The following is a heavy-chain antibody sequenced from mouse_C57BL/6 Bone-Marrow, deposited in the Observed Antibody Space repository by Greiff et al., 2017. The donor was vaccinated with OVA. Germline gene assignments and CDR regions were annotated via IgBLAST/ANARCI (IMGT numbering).Heavy chain of an antibody. V-gene: IGHV10-3*01. Sequence: EVQGVESGGGLVQPKGSLKLSCAASGFTFNTYAMHWVRQAPGKGLEWVARIRSKSSNYATYYADSVKDRFTISRDDSQSMLYLQMNNLKTEDTAMYYCVREGYYDYGRDFAYWGQGTLVTVSA. CDR1: GFTFNTYA. CDR2: IRSKSSNYAT. D-gene: IGHD2-4*01. CDR3: VREGYYDYGRDFAY. J-gene: IGHJ3*01.